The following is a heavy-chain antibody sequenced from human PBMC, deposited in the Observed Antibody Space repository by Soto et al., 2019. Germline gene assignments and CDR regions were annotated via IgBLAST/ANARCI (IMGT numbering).Heavy chain of an antibody. Sequence: QVPFVESGGGVVQPGGSLRLSCAASGFTFSKYGMHWVRQAPGKGLEWVAVISYDGSVEYYGDSVKGRFTISRDNSQHTLFLQMTSLRAEDTAVYYCAKPSETFRAPYYLASWGRGTLVTVSS. CDR2: ISYDGSVE. V-gene: IGHV3-30*18. CDR3: AKPSETFRAPYYLAS. J-gene: IGHJ4*02. D-gene: IGHD3-10*01. CDR1: GFTFSKYG.